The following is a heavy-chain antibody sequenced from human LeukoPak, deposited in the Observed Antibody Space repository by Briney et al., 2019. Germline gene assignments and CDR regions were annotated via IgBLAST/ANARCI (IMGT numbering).Heavy chain of an antibody. D-gene: IGHD6-13*01. J-gene: IGHJ4*02. Sequence: TGGSLRLSCAASGFTFSSYGMHWVRQAPGKGLEWVAFIRYDGSNKYYADSVKGRFTISRDNSKNTLYLQMNSLRAEDTAVYYCAKDATPYSSRQSFDYWGQGTLVTVSS. CDR1: GFTFSSYG. CDR2: IRYDGSNK. CDR3: AKDATPYSSRQSFDY. V-gene: IGHV3-30*02.